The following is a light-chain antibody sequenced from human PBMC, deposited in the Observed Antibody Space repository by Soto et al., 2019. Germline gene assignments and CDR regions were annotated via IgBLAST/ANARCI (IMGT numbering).Light chain of an antibody. CDR1: QSVSSK. CDR2: GAS. J-gene: IGKJ5*01. Sequence: EIVMTQSPATLSVSPGEGATLSCRASQSVSSKLAWYQQKPGQAPRLLIYGASTRATGVPARFSGSGSGTEFTLTISSLQSEDFAVYYCQQNNNWPPITFGQGTRLEIK. CDR3: QQNNNWPPIT. V-gene: IGKV3-15*01.